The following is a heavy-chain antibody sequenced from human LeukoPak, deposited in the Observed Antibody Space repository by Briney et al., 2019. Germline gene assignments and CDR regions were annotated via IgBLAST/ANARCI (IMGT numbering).Heavy chain of an antibody. CDR2: ISSSSSTI. Sequence: GGSLRLSCAASGFTFSSYSMNWVRQAPGKGLEWVSYISSSSSTIYYADSVKGRFTISRDNAKNSLYLQMNSLRAEDTAVYYCARSTYYYGSGSYDYWGQGTLVTVSS. V-gene: IGHV3-48*01. CDR1: GFTFSSYS. D-gene: IGHD3-10*01. J-gene: IGHJ4*02. CDR3: ARSTYYYGSGSYDY.